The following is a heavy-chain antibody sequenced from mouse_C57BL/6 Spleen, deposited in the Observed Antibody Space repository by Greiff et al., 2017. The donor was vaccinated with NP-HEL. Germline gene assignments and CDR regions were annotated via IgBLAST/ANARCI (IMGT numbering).Heavy chain of an antibody. V-gene: IGHV1-26*01. J-gene: IGHJ3*01. CDR2: INPNNGGT. Sequence: VQLQQSGPELVKPGASVKISCKASGYTFTDYYMNWVKQSHGKSLEWIGDINPNNGGTSYNQKFKGKATLTVDKSSSTAYMELRSLTSEDSAVYYCAREDDYGGFAYWGQGTLVTVSA. CDR1: GYTFTDYY. CDR3: AREDDYGGFAY. D-gene: IGHD2-4*01.